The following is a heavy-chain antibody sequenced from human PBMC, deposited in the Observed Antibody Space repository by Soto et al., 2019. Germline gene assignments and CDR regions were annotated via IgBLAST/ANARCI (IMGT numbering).Heavy chain of an antibody. CDR3: ARGATVVTPGLTWFDP. Sequence: SETLSLTCTVSGGSISSGDYYWSWIRQPPGKGLEWIGYIYYSGSTYYNPSLKSRVTISVDTSKNQFSLKLSSVTAADTAVYYCARGATVVTPGLTWFDPWGQGTLVTVSS. CDR2: IYYSGST. J-gene: IGHJ5*02. CDR1: GGSISSGDYY. D-gene: IGHD4-17*01. V-gene: IGHV4-30-4*01.